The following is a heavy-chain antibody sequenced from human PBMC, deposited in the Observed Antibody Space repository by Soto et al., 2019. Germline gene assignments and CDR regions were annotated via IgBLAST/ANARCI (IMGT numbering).Heavy chain of an antibody. J-gene: IGHJ5*02. CDR1: GFSLSTSGVG. V-gene: IGHV2-5*01. Sequence: ESGPTLVNPTQTLTLTCTFSGFSLSTSGVGVGWIRQPPGKALEWLALIYWNDDKRYSPSLKSRLTITKDTSKNQVVLTMTNMDPVDTATYYCAHIRSSLGQLVPPLFDPWGQGTLVTVSS. CDR3: AHIRSSLGQLVPPLFDP. D-gene: IGHD6-6*01. CDR2: IYWNDDK.